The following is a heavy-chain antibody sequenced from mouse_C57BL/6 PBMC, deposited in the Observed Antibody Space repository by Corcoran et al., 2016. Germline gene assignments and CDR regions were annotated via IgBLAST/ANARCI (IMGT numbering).Heavy chain of an antibody. CDR1: GYSFTSYY. Sequence: QVQLQQSGPELVKPGASVKISCKASGYSFTSYYIHWVKQRPGQGLEWIGWIYPGSGNTKYNEKFKGKATLTADTSSSTAYMQLSSLTSEDSAVYYCARGWLLPYAMDYWGQGTSVTVSS. CDR2: IYPGSGNT. V-gene: IGHV1-66*01. J-gene: IGHJ4*01. CDR3: ARGWLLPYAMDY. D-gene: IGHD2-3*01.